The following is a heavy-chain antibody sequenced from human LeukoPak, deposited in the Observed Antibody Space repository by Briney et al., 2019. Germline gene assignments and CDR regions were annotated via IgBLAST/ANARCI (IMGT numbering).Heavy chain of an antibody. Sequence: SETLSLTCTVSGASISPNYWSWIRQPPGKGLEWIGYIYYSGSTNYNPSLKSRVTISVDTSKNQLSLNLSSVTAADTAVYYRASGHYGSGTGTYPDWGQGTLVTVSS. CDR2: IYYSGST. D-gene: IGHD3-10*01. J-gene: IGHJ4*02. V-gene: IGHV4-59*01. CDR1: GASISPNY. CDR3: ASGHYGSGTGTYPD.